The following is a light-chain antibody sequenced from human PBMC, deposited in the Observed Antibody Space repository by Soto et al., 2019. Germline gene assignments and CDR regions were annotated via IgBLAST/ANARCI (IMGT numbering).Light chain of an antibody. CDR3: SSYASNTSVV. Sequence: QSVLTQPASVSGSPGQSITISCTGTSSDVGGYNYVSWYQQHPGKVPKLMIYEVSNRPSGVSNRFSGSKSGNTASLTISGLQAEDEGDYYCSSYASNTSVVFGGGTQLTVL. J-gene: IGLJ2*01. CDR2: EVS. CDR1: SSDVGGYNY. V-gene: IGLV2-14*01.